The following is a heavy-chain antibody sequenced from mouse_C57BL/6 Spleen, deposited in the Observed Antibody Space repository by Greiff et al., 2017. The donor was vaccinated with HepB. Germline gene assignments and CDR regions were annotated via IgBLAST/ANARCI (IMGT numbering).Heavy chain of an antibody. V-gene: IGHV14-4*01. Sequence: DVQLQESGAELVRPGASVKLSCTASGFNIKDDYMHWVKQRPEQGLEWIGWIDPEDGDTEYASKFQGQATITAATSSNTAYLQRSSLTSEDTAVYYWTTGVVAYWGQGTLVTVSA. D-gene: IGHD1-1*01. CDR3: TTGVVAY. J-gene: IGHJ3*01. CDR2: IDPEDGDT. CDR1: GFNIKDDY.